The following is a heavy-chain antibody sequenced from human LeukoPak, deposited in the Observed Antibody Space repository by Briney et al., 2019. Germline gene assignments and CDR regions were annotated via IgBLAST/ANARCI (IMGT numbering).Heavy chain of an antibody. CDR2: IYYSGST. J-gene: IGHJ4*02. CDR3: ARGGRGETDY. CDR1: GGSISSSSYY. Sequence: SETLSLTCTVSGGSISSSSYYWSWIRQPPGKGLEWIGYIYYSGSTNYNPSLKSRVTISVDTSKNQFSLKLSSVTAADTAVYYCARGGRGETDYWGQGTLVTVSS. D-gene: IGHD3-16*01. V-gene: IGHV4-61*01.